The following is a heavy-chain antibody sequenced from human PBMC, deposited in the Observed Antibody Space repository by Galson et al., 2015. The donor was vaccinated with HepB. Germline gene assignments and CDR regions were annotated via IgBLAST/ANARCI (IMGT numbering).Heavy chain of an antibody. V-gene: IGHV3-7*01. J-gene: IGHJ5*02. Sequence: SLRLSCAASGFTFSNYWMSWVRQAPGKGLEWVASIRQDAGEKNYVDSVKGRFTTSRDNAKNSLFLQMDSLRAEDTALYYCARARGPNWNRGSNWFDRWGQGTRVTVSS. CDR3: ARARGPNWNRGSNWFDR. D-gene: IGHD1-1*01. CDR1: GFTFSNYW. CDR2: IRQDAGEK.